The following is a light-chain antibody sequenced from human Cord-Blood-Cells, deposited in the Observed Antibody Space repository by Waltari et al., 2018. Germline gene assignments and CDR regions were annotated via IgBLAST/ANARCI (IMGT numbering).Light chain of an antibody. J-gene: IGLJ3*02. CDR1: SSDVGSYNL. CDR3: CSYAGSSTWV. V-gene: IGLV2-23*01. Sequence: QSALTQPASVSGSPGQSITISCTGTSSDVGSYNLVSWYQQHPGKAPTRMIYEGSKRRSGVSNRFSGSKSGNTASLTISGLQAEDEADYYCCSYAGSSTWVFGGGTKLTVL. CDR2: EGS.